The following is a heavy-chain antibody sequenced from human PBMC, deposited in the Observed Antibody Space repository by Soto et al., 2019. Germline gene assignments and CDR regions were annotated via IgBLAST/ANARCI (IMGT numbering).Heavy chain of an antibody. CDR3: ACHGGDSSGYAVDY. D-gene: IGHD3-22*01. V-gene: IGHV4-61*01. Sequence: QVQLQESGPGLVKPSETLSLTCTVSGGSVSSGSYYWSWIRQPPGKGLEWIGYIYYSGSTNYNPSLKRRVTISVDPSKNQFSRKLSSVTAADTAVYYWACHGGDSSGYAVDYWGQGTMFTFSA. CDR1: GGSVSSGSYY. J-gene: IGHJ4*02. CDR2: IYYSGST.